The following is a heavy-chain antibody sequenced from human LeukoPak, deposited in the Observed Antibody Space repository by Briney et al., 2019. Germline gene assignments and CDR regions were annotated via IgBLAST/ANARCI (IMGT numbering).Heavy chain of an antibody. V-gene: IGHV3-7*03. Sequence: GGSLRLSCAASGFTFSSYWMSWVRQAPGKGLEWVANIKQDGSEKYYVDSVKGRFTISRDNAKNSLYLQINSLRAEDTAVYYCARQGPCIPSYYYYNIDVWGQGTTVTVSS. CDR3: ARQGPCIPSYYYYNIDV. CDR2: IKQDGSEK. J-gene: IGHJ6*02. CDR1: GFTFSSYW.